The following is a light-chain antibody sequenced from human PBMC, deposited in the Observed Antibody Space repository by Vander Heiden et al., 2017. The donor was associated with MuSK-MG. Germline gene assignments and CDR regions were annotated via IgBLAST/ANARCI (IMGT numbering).Light chain of an antibody. Sequence: DIQMTQSPSSLSASVGDRVTITCRASQSISSYLNWYQQKPGKAPKLLIYAASSLQSGVPSRFSGSGSGTDFTLTISRLQPEDFATYYCQQSDSTCWTFGQGTKVXIK. J-gene: IGKJ1*01. V-gene: IGKV1-39*01. CDR2: AAS. CDR3: QQSDSTCWT. CDR1: QSISSY.